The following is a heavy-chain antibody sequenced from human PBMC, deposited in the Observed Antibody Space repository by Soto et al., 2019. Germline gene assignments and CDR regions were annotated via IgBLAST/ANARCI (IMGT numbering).Heavy chain of an antibody. D-gene: IGHD6-19*01. Sequence: PGESLKISCKGSGYSFTSYWISWVRKMPGKGLEWMGRIDPSDSYTNYSPSFQGHVTISADNSKNTLYLQMNSLRAEDTAVYYCAKDFSSGWSNGGFDYWGQGTLVTVSS. CDR3: AKDFSSGWSNGGFDY. J-gene: IGHJ4*02. V-gene: IGHV5-10-1*01. CDR1: GYSFTSYW. CDR2: IDPSDSYT.